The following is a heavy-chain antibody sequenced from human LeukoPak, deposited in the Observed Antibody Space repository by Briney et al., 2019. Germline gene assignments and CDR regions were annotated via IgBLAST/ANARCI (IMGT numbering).Heavy chain of an antibody. CDR2: ISSSGSTI. CDR1: GFTFCEYY. J-gene: IGHJ4*02. D-gene: IGHD5-18*01. Sequence: PGGSLRLSCAASGFTFCEYYMSWIRQAPGKGLEWVSYISSSGSTIYYADSVKGRFTISRDNAKNSLYLQMNSLRADDTAVYYCARVTPNTALDYWGQGTLVTVSS. V-gene: IGHV3-11*01. CDR3: ARVTPNTALDY.